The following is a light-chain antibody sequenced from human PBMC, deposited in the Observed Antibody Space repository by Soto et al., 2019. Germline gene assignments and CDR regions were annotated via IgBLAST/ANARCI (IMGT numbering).Light chain of an antibody. Sequence: QSVLTQPPSASGTPGQRVTISCSGSSSNIGSNTVNWYQQLPGTAPKLPIYSNNQRPSGVPDRFSGSKSGTSASLAISGLQSEDEADYYCAAWDDSLAYVFGTGTKVTVL. CDR1: SSNIGSNT. V-gene: IGLV1-44*01. J-gene: IGLJ1*01. CDR2: SNN. CDR3: AAWDDSLAYV.